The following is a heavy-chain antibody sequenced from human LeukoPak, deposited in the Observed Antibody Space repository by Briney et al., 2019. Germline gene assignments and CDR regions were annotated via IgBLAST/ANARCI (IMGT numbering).Heavy chain of an antibody. CDR3: ARGAVSGRFGDYFYYMDV. J-gene: IGHJ6*03. CDR1: GGSFSGHY. Sequence: SETLSLTCAVYGGSFSGHYWNWIRQPPGKGLQWIVEINHRGVANYNPSLKSRVSISEDTSKNQFSLTVNSVTAAGTALYFCARGAVSGRFGDYFYYMDVWGKGTTVTVSS. V-gene: IGHV4-34*01. D-gene: IGHD3-3*01. CDR2: INHRGVA.